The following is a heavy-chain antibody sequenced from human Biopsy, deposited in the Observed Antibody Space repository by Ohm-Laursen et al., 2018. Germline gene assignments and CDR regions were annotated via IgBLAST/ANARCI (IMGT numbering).Heavy chain of an antibody. CDR1: GGSFSGTY. CDR2: INHSGST. V-gene: IGHV4-34*01. J-gene: IGHJ4*02. D-gene: IGHD3-3*01. CDR3: ARGEYYAYWSGARKLNYFDY. Sequence: SDTLSLTCAVSGGSFSGTYWSWIRQTPGKGLEWIGEINHSGSTKYNPSFESRVTISMDTSKNQFSLNLFSVTAADAARYFCARGEYYAYWSGARKLNYFDYWGQGTLVIVSS.